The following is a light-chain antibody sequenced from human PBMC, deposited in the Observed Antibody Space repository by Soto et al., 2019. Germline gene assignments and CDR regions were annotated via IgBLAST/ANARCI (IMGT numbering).Light chain of an antibody. J-gene: IGKJ5*01. Sequence: EIVLTQSPATLSVSPGERATLCCRASQSVGRDLAWYQQKPGQAPRLLIYGASTRATSIPAKVSGSGSGKEFTLTISSLQSEDFAVYYCQQYDKWPTWTFGQGTRLEIK. CDR1: QSVGRD. CDR2: GAS. CDR3: QQYDKWPTWT. V-gene: IGKV3-15*01.